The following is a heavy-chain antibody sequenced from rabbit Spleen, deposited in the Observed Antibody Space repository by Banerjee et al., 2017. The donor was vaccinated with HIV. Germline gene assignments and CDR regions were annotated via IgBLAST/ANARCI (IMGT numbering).Heavy chain of an antibody. CDR3: ARDGGGVGTGYGNL. D-gene: IGHD1-1*01. Sequence: QSLEESGGDLVKPGASLTLTCTASGFTFSSGYYMCWVRQAPGKGLEWIACIDTDGRGTTWYASWAKGRFTISITSSTTVTLQMTSLTAADTATYFCARDGGGVGTGYGNLWGPGTLVTVS. CDR2: IDTDGRGTT. CDR1: GFTFSSGYY. J-gene: IGHJ4*01. V-gene: IGHV1S40*01.